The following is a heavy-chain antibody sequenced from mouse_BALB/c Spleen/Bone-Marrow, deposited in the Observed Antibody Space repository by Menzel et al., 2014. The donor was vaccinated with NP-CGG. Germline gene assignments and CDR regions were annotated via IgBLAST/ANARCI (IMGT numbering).Heavy chain of an antibody. CDR1: GYSITSGYY. Sequence: VQLQQSGPGLVKPSQSLSLTCSVTGYSITSGYYWNWIRQFPGNKLEWMGYISYDGSNNYNPSLKNRISITRDTSKNQFFLKLNSVTTEDTVTYYCARDRYFDYWGQGTTLTVSS. CDR3: ARDRYFDY. CDR2: ISYDGSN. J-gene: IGHJ2*01. V-gene: IGHV3-6*02.